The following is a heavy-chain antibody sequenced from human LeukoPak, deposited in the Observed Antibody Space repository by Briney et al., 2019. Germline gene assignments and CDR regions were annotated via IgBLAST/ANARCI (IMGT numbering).Heavy chain of an antibody. J-gene: IGHJ3*01. D-gene: IGHD3-22*01. CDR2: INIGGTNT. V-gene: IGHV3-11*01. CDR1: GFTFNDYY. Sequence: GGSLRLACAASGFTFNDYYMSWIRQAPGKGLEWLSYINIGGTNTHYADSVKGRFTISRENAKKSLYLEMNNLRAEDTAVYYCATDGAGLDTWGRGTVVTVSS. CDR3: ATDGAGLDT.